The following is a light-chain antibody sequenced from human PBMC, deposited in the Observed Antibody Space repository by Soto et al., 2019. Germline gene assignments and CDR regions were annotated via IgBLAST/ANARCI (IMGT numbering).Light chain of an antibody. CDR1: QSVSSY. CDR2: DAS. V-gene: IGKV3-11*01. J-gene: IGKJ1*01. CDR3: QQRRYWPVT. Sequence: IVLTQSPAILSMSPGERATLSCRASQSVSSYFARYQQKPGQAPRLLIYDASNRATGVPARFSGSGSGTDFTLTISSLEPEDFAVYYCQQRRYWPVTFGQGTKV.